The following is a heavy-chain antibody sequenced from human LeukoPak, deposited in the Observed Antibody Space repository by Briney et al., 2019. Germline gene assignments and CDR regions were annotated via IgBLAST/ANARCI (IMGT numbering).Heavy chain of an antibody. CDR1: GGSISSYY. Sequence: SETLSLTCTVSGGSISSYYWSWIRQPPGKGLEWIGYIYYSGSTNYNPCLKSRVTISVDTSKNQFSLKLSSVTAADTAVYYCARAIYYYGSGSYYPEFDYWGQGTLVTVSS. V-gene: IGHV4-59*12. D-gene: IGHD3-10*01. CDR2: IYYSGST. J-gene: IGHJ4*02. CDR3: ARAIYYYGSGSYYPEFDY.